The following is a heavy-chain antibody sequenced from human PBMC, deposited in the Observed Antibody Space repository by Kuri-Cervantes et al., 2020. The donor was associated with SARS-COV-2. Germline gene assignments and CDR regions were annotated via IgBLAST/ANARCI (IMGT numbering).Heavy chain of an antibody. J-gene: IGHJ6*03. CDR3: ARGEALYYYMDV. V-gene: IGHV1-69*05. CDR2: IIPIFGTA. CDR1: GGTFSSYA. Sequence: SVKVSCKASGGTFSSYAISWVRQAPGQGLEWMGGIIPIFGTANYAQKFQGRVTITTDESTSTAYMELSSLRSEDTAVYYCARGEALYYYMDVWGKGTTGTVSS.